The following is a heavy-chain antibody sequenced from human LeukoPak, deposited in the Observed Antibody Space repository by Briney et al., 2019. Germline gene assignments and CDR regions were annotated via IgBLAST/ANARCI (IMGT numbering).Heavy chain of an antibody. V-gene: IGHV4-39*07. J-gene: IGHJ2*01. CDR3: ARGVRWLQLSYFDL. Sequence: SETLSLTCTVSGGSISSSSYYWGWIRQPPGKGLEWIGSIYYGGSTYHNPSLKSRVTISVDTSKNQFSLKLSSVTAADTAVYYCARGVRWLQLSYFDLWGRGTLVTVSS. CDR1: GGSISSSSYY. D-gene: IGHD5-24*01. CDR2: IYYGGST.